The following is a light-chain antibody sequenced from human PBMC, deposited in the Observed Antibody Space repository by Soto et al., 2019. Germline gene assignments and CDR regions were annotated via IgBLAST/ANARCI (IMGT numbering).Light chain of an antibody. CDR2: EVS. Sequence: QSALTQPASVSGSPGQSITISCPGTSSDVGSHNLVSWYQQHPGQAPKLMIYEVSKRPLGVSARFSASKSGNTASLTISGRQAEDEADYYCCSYGGSRAVFGGGTQLTVL. J-gene: IGLJ7*01. V-gene: IGLV2-23*02. CDR1: SSDVGSHNL. CDR3: CSYGGSRAV.